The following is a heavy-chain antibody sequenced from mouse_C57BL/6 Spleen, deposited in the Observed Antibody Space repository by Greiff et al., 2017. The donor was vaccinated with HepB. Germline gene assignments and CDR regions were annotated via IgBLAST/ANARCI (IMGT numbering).Heavy chain of an antibody. V-gene: IGHV1-81*01. J-gene: IGHJ2*01. CDR3: ARSKGGGDY. CDR2: IYPRSGNT. CDR1: GYTFTSYG. D-gene: IGHD3-3*01. Sequence: LVESGAELARPGASVKLSCKASGYTFTSYGISWVKQRTGQGLEWIGEIYPRSGNTYYNEKFKGKATLTADKSSSTAYMELRSLTSEDSAVYFCARSKGGGDYWGQGTTLTVSS.